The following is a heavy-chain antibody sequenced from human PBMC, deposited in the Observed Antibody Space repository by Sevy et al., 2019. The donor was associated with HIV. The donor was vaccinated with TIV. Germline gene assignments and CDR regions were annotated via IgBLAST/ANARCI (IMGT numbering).Heavy chain of an antibody. Sequence: ASVKVPCKVSGYTLTELSMHWVRQAPGKGLEWMGGFDPEDGETIYAQKFQGRVTMTEDTSTDTAYMELSSLRSEDTAVYYCATVDVLYCGGDCYPLDYWGQGTLVTVSS. V-gene: IGHV1-24*01. CDR2: FDPEDGET. CDR3: ATVDVLYCGGDCYPLDY. D-gene: IGHD2-21*02. CDR1: GYTLTELS. J-gene: IGHJ4*02.